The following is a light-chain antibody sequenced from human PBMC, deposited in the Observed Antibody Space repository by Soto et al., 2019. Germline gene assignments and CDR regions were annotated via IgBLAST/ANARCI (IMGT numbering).Light chain of an antibody. CDR2: AAS. CDR3: LQHNSYPFT. Sequence: DIQMAQSPSSLSASVGDRVTITCRASQGIRNDLAWYQQKPGKAPKRLISAASSLESGVPSRFSCSGSGTDFPLTISSLQPEDFAPYYCLQHNSYPFTFGGGTKVEIK. V-gene: IGKV1-17*01. CDR1: QGIRND. J-gene: IGKJ4*01.